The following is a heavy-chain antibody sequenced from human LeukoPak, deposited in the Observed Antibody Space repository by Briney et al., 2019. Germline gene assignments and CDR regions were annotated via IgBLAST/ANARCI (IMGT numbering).Heavy chain of an antibody. J-gene: IGHJ5*01. CDR3: ARHREAYTNSWFHY. Sequence: SETLSLTRTVSGGSFSSGSYYWGWIRQPPGKGLEWIGSIYYSGTTYYNPSLKSRVTISVDTSENQFSLKLSSVTAADTAVYYCARHREAYTNSWFHYWGQGTLVTVSS. CDR2: IYYSGTT. CDR1: GGSFSSGSYY. D-gene: IGHD2-2*02. V-gene: IGHV4-39*01.